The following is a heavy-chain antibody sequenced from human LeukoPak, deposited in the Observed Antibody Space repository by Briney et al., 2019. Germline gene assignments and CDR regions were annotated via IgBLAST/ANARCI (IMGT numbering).Heavy chain of an antibody. Sequence: PSETLSLTCAVSNASISGRNWWNWVRQPPGKELEWIGEVSHSGSTNYNPSLKSRVTISVDKSKNQFSLTLSSVTAADTAVYYCARVGSGRYNYGYSLVYWGQGTLVTVSS. J-gene: IGHJ4*02. CDR1: NASISGRNW. D-gene: IGHD5-18*01. CDR2: VSHSGST. V-gene: IGHV4-4*02. CDR3: ARVGSGRYNYGYSLVY.